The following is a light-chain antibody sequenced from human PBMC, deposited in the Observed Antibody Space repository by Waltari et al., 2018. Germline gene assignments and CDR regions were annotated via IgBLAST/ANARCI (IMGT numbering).Light chain of an antibody. CDR3: QQNYSPPWT. V-gene: IGKV1-39*01. CDR2: AVS. CDR1: QRIGTY. J-gene: IGKJ1*01. Sequence: DIQMTQSPSSLSASVGDRVTITCRARQRIGTYLNWYQQKPGKAPKVLIYAVSSLQSGVPSRFSGSGSGTDFTLIISSLQAEDFATYYCQQNYSPPWTFGQGTKVEIK.